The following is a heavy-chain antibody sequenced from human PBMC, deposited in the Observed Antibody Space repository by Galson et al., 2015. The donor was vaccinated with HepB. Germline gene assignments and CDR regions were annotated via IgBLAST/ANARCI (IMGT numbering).Heavy chain of an antibody. CDR1: GSSISSSNW. D-gene: IGHD4-11*01. V-gene: IGHV4-4*02. CDR2: IYHSGGT. CDR3: ARARLQSGDGMDV. Sequence: SETLSLTCAVSGSSISSSNWWSWVRQPPGKGLEWIGEIYHSGGTNYNPSLKSRVTISVDKSKNQFSLKLSSVTAADTAVYYCARARLQSGDGMDVWGQGTTVTVSS. J-gene: IGHJ6*02.